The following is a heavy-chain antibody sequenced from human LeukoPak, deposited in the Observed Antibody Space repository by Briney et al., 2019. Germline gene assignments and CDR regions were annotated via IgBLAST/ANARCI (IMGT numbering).Heavy chain of an antibody. J-gene: IGHJ4*02. CDR1: GFTFSDYY. Sequence: AGGSLRLSCAASGFTFSDYYMIWIRQAPEKGLEWVSYISNSGHTIYYADSVKGRFTISRDNAKNSLFLQMNSLRAEDTAVYYCARVNYGSGWAFDYWGQGTLVTVSS. D-gene: IGHD6-19*01. CDR3: ARVNYGSGWAFDY. V-gene: IGHV3-11*01. CDR2: ISNSGHTI.